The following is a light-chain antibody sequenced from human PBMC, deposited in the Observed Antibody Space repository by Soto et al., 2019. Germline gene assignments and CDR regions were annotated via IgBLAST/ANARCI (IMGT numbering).Light chain of an antibody. CDR3: TSYTSASTYV. J-gene: IGLJ1*01. CDR1: SSDVGGHDS. Sequence: QPVLTQPASVSGSPGQSIAISCTGTSSDVGGHDSVSWYQQHPGKAPKLMIYNVSNRPSGVSNCFSGSKSGNTASLTISGLLAEDEADYFCTSYTSASTYVFGAGTKVTVL. V-gene: IGLV2-14*01. CDR2: NVS.